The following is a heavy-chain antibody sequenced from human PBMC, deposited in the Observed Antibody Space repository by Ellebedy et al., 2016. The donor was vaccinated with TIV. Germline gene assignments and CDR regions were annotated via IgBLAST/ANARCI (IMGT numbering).Heavy chain of an antibody. J-gene: IGHJ4*02. Sequence: GGSLRLSCAASGFSFSTYWMHWVREAPGKGLMWISRISPDGGSVRYADSVKGRFTISRDSSKNTLYLQMNSLRAEDTAVYYCARVSDPGTALPGGDKAHPPGIWGQGTLVTVSP. CDR1: GFSFSTYW. CDR2: ISPDGGSV. D-gene: IGHD2-21*02. CDR3: ARVSDPGTALPGGDKAHPPGI. V-gene: IGHV3-74*01.